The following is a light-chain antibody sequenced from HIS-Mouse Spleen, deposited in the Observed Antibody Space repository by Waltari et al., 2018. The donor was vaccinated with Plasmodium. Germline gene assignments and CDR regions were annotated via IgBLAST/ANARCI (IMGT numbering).Light chain of an antibody. CDR3: QQYNNWSFT. CDR1: QSVSSN. J-gene: IGKJ3*01. V-gene: IGKV3-15*01. Sequence: EIVMTQSPATLPVSPGERATLSCRASQSVSSNLAWYQQKPGQAPRRLIDGASTRATGSPARFSGSGSGTEFTLTISSLQSEDCAVYYCQQYNNWSFTFGPGTKVDIK. CDR2: GAS.